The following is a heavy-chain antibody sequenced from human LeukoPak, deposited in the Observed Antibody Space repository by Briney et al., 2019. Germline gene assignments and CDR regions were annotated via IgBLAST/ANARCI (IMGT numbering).Heavy chain of an antibody. V-gene: IGHV4-39*07. CDR1: GDSISSSTYY. CDR3: ARLINYYDSSGYLDV. CDR2: IYYRGST. Sequence: SETLSFTCTVSGDSISSSTYYWGWIRQPPGKGLEWIGSIYYRGSTYYNPSLKSRVTISVDTSKNQFSLKLSSVTAADTAVYYCARLINYYDSSGYLDVWGKGTTVTVSS. J-gene: IGHJ6*04. D-gene: IGHD3-22*01.